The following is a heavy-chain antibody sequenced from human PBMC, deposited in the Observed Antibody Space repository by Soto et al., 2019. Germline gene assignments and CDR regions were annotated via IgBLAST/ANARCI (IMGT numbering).Heavy chain of an antibody. CDR1: GGSINSADSY. J-gene: IGHJ4*02. CDR3: ATLLQITMRVLTLDS. CDR2: IHYSGST. D-gene: IGHD3-22*01. Sequence: QVQLQESGPGLVKPSQTLSLTCTVSGGSINSADSYWSWVRQPPGKGLEWIGSIHYSGSTYSNPSLKCRFTMSVDTSKNQSSLKLTSVTATDTAVYFCATLLQITMRVLTLDSWGQGTLVTVSS. V-gene: IGHV4-30-4*01.